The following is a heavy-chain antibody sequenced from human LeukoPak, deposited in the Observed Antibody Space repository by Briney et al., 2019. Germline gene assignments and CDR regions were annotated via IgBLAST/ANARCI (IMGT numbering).Heavy chain of an antibody. V-gene: IGHV3-74*01. CDR3: ARDASPSAVATLAN. J-gene: IGHJ4*02. Sequence: GGSLRLSCAASGLTFSSHWMHWVRQAPGKGLVWVSRITNDGSSTTYADSVKGRFTISRDNAKNSLYLQMNSLRAEDTAVYYCARDASPSAVATLANWGQGTLVTVSS. CDR1: GLTFSSHW. D-gene: IGHD5-12*01. CDR2: ITNDGSST.